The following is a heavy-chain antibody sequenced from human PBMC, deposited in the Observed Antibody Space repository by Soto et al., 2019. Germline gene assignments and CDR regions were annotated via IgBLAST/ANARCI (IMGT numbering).Heavy chain of an antibody. D-gene: IGHD6-13*01. CDR3: AREVTPIAAAGTEWFDP. Sequence: ASETLSLTCTVSGGSISSGDYYWSWIRQPPGKGLEWIGYIYYSGSTYYNPSLKSRVTISVDTSKNQFSLKLSSVTAADTAVYYCAREVTPIAAAGTEWFDPWGQGTLVTVSS. V-gene: IGHV4-30-4*01. CDR1: GGSISSGDYY. J-gene: IGHJ5*02. CDR2: IYYSGST.